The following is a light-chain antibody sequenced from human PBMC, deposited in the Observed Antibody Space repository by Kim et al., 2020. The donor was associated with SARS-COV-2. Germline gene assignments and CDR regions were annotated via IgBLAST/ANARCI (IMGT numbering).Light chain of an antibody. J-gene: IGLJ2*01. Sequence: QSVMTQPASVSGSPGQSITISCTGTSSDVGGYNYVSWYQQHPGKAPKLMIYDVSNRPSGVSNRFSGSKSGNTASLTISGLQAEDEADYYCSSYTSSSTLVVFGRDPADRP. V-gene: IGLV2-14*03. CDR3: SSYTSSSTLVV. CDR2: DVS. CDR1: SSDVGGYNY.